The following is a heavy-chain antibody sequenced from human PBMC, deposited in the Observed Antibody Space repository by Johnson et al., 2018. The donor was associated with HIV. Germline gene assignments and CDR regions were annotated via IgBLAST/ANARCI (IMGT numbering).Heavy chain of an antibody. J-gene: IGHJ3*02. CDR2: ISYDGSNK. D-gene: IGHD2-21*02. CDR3: ATGVVVTAMNDAFDI. V-gene: IGHV3-30*03. Sequence: QVLLVESGGGVVQPGRSLRLSCAASGFAFSSYGMHWVRQAPGKGLEWVAIISYDGSNKYYADSVKGRFTISRDNSKNTLYLQMNSLRAEDTAVYYCATGVVVTAMNDAFDIWGQGTMVTVSS. CDR1: GFAFSSYG.